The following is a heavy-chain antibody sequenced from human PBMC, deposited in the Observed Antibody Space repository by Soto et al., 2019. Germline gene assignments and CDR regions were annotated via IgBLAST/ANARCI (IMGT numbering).Heavy chain of an antibody. Sequence: GGSLRLSCAASGFAFRDFSMNWVRQAPGRALEWVSSISSTSTFIFYADSVKGRFTISRDNAKNSLFLQMSSLGADDPAVYYCAREGSLWGVDAWGQGALVSVS. D-gene: IGHD3-10*01. CDR2: ISSTSTFI. J-gene: IGHJ5*02. V-gene: IGHV3-21*01. CDR3: AREGSLWGVDA. CDR1: GFAFRDFS.